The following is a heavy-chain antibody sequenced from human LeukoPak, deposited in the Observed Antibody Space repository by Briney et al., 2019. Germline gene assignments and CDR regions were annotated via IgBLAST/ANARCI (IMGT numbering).Heavy chain of an antibody. J-gene: IGHJ4*02. D-gene: IGHD1-1*01. CDR1: GGSISSSSYY. V-gene: IGHV4-39*07. Sequence: SETLSLTCTVSGGSISSSSYYWGWIRQPPGKGLEWIGSIYYSGSTYYNPSLKSRVTISVDTSKNQFSLKLSSVTAADTAMYYCARAQSGTNFDYWGQGTLVTVSS. CDR2: IYYSGST. CDR3: ARAQSGTNFDY.